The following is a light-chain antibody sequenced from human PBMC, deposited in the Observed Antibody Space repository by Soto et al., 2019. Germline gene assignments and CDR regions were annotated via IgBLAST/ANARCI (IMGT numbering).Light chain of an antibody. J-gene: IGLJ2*01. Sequence: QPVLTQSPSASASLGASVKLTCTLSSGHSSNAIAWHQQQPEKGPRYLMKVYSDGSHSKGDEIPDRFSGSSSGAERYLTISCLQSEDEADYYCQTWGTGIVVFGGGTKLTVL. V-gene: IGLV4-69*01. CDR2: VYSDGSH. CDR1: SGHSSNA. CDR3: QTWGTGIVV.